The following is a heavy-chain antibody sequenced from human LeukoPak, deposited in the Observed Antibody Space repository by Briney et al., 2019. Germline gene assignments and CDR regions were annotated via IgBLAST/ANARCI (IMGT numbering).Heavy chain of an antibody. D-gene: IGHD3-10*01. CDR3: ARDNIEFGDYYYYYMDV. Sequence: PSETLSLTCTVSGGSISSGSYYWSWIRQPAGKGLEWNGRIYTSGSTNYNPSLKSRVTISVDTSKNQFSLKLSSVTAADTAVYYCARDNIEFGDYYYYYMDVWGKGTTVTISS. CDR2: IYTSGST. V-gene: IGHV4-61*02. CDR1: GGSISSGSYY. J-gene: IGHJ6*03.